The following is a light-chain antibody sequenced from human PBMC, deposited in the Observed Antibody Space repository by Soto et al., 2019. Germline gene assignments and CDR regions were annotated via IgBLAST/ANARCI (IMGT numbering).Light chain of an antibody. CDR1: QSVSSRS. V-gene: IGKV3-20*01. J-gene: IGKJ2*01. Sequence: EMVLTQSPGTLSLSPGERATLSCRASQSVSSRSVAWYQQKPGQAPRLLIYGTSDRPTGIPDRFSGSGSGTDFTLTITRLEPEDFAVYYFQQYGSSPPDTFGQGTKVEIK. CDR3: QQYGSSPPDT. CDR2: GTS.